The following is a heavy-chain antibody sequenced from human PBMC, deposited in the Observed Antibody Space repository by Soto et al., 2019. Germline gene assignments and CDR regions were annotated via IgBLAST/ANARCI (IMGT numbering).Heavy chain of an antibody. J-gene: IGHJ3*02. V-gene: IGHV3-48*02. Sequence: GGSLRLSCAASGFTFSSYSMNWVRQAPGKGLEWVSYISSSSSTIYYADSVKGRFTISRDNAKNSLYLQMNSLRDEDTAVYYRARGSVNYYDSSGYYNWDAFDIWGQGTMVTVSS. CDR2: ISSSSSTI. CDR1: GFTFSSYS. CDR3: ARGSVNYYDSSGYYNWDAFDI. D-gene: IGHD3-22*01.